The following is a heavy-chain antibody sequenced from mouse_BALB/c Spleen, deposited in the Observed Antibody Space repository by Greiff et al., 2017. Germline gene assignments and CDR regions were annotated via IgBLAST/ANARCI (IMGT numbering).Heavy chain of an antibody. D-gene: IGHD2-3*01. CDR1: GFNIKDTY. J-gene: IGHJ4*01. Sequence: VQLQQSGAELVKPGASVKLSCKASGFNIKDTYMHWVKQRPEQGLEWIGRIDPANGNTKYDPTFKGKATITADTSSHTGYLQLSSLTSEDTAVYYGASDGYYEAMEYWGQGTSVTVAS. CDR3: ASDGYYEAMEY. CDR2: IDPANGNT. V-gene: IGHV14-3*02.